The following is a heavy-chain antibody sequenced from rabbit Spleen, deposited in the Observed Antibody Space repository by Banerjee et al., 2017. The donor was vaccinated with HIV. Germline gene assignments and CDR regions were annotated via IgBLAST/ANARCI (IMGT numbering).Heavy chain of an antibody. J-gene: IGHJ4*01. CDR3: VRDQAGVAGYGPWYFNL. CDR1: GLDFTNSYW. V-gene: IGHV1S45*01. Sequence: EHLEESGGDLVKPGASLTLTCKASGLDFTNSYWICWVRQAPGKGLEWIACIDVVKSGSTYYASWAKGRFTISETSSTTVTLQVTSLTAADTATYFCVRDQAGVAGYGPWYFNLWGQGTLVTVS. D-gene: IGHD6-1*01. CDR2: IDVVKSGST.